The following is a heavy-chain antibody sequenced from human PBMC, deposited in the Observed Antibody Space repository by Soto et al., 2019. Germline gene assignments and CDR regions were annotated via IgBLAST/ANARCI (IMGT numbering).Heavy chain of an antibody. CDR1: GGSISSYY. D-gene: IGHD3-10*01. CDR2: IYYSGST. V-gene: IGHV4-59*01. Sequence: SETLSLTCTVSGGSISSYYWSWIRQPPGKGLEWIGYIYYSGSTNYNPSLKSRVTISVDTSKNQFSLKLSSVKGRFTISRDNAKNSLFLQMNSLRDEDTAVYYCARDRPLGVHTYVCDYWGQGTLVTVSS. J-gene: IGHJ4*02. CDR3: AKNSLFLQMNSLRDEDTAVYYCARDRPLGVHTYVCDY.